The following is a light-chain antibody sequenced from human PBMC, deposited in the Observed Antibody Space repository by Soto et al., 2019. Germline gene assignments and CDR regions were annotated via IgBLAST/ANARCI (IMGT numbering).Light chain of an antibody. V-gene: IGKV1-39*01. Sequence: IQMTQSPSSLSASVGDRVTITCRASQRITTYLNWYQQKPGEAPKLLISTSGTLQRGVPSRFSGGGSGTDFTLTITALRPEDFATYFCQQSYSTPYTFGQGTKVEIK. J-gene: IGKJ2*01. CDR2: TSG. CDR1: QRITTY. CDR3: QQSYSTPYT.